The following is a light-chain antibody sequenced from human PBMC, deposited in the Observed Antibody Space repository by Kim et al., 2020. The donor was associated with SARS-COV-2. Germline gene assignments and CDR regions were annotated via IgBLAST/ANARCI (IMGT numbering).Light chain of an antibody. CDR3: AAWDDSLSALV. CDR2: RNN. J-gene: IGLJ2*01. CDR1: SSNIGTNY. V-gene: IGLV1-47*01. Sequence: QTVTISCSGSSSNIGTNYVFWFQQLPGTAPKVLIYRNNQRPSGVPDRFSGSRSGTSASLAISGLRSEEEADYYCAAWDDSLSALVFGGGTQLTVL.